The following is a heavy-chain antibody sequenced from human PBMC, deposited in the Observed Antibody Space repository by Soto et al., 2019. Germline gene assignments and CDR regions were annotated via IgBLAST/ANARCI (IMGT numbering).Heavy chain of an antibody. V-gene: IGHV1-3*01. CDR3: ALPYYDILTGHNDAFDI. J-gene: IGHJ3*02. CDR1: GYTFTSYA. D-gene: IGHD3-9*01. CDR2: INAGNGNT. Sequence: AASVKVSCKASGYTFTSYAMHWVRQAPGQRLEWMGWINAGNGNTKYSQKFQGRVTITRDTSASTAYMELSSLRSEDTAVYYCALPYYDILTGHNDAFDIWGQGTMVTVSS.